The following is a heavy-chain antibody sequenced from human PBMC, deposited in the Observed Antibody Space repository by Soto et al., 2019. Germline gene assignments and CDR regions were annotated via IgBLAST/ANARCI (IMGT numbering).Heavy chain of an antibody. CDR1: GFTFSSYW. J-gene: IGHJ6*04. Sequence: EVQLVESGGGLVQPGGSLRLSCAASGFTFSSYWMHWVRQAPGKGLVWVSRINSDGSSTSYADSVKGRFTISRDNAKNTLYLQMNSLRAEDTAVYYCARDGGYCSSTSCDGGGDVWGKGTTVTVSS. D-gene: IGHD2-2*03. CDR3: ARDGGYCSSTSCDGGGDV. CDR2: INSDGSST. V-gene: IGHV3-74*01.